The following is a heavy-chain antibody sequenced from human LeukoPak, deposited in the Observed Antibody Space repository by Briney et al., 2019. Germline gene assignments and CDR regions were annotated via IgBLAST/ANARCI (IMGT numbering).Heavy chain of an antibody. J-gene: IGHJ4*02. CDR1: GFTFSNYW. V-gene: IGHV3-7*01. CDR2: IKEDGGEK. CDR3: VRDRGYCSGGTCYALWDY. D-gene: IGHD2-15*01. Sequence: AGGSLRLSCAASGFTFSNYWITWVRQAPGKGLEWVAHIKEDGGEKHYVDPVKGRFTISRDNAKNSLYLQMNSLRAEDTAMYYCVRDRGYCSGGTCYALWDYWGQGTLVTVS.